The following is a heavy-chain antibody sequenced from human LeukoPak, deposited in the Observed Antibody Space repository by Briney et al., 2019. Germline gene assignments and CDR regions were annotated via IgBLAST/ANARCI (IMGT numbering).Heavy chain of an antibody. CDR1: GYSISSGYY. D-gene: IGHD6-13*01. CDR2: IYHSGST. J-gene: IGHJ4*02. CDR3: SSGVTGYSSS. Sequence: PSETLSLTCAVSGYSISSGYYCGWIRQPPGKGLEWIGSIYHSGSTYYNPSLKSRVTISVDTSKNQFSLKLSSVTAADTAVYYCSSGVTGYSSSWGQGTLVTVSS. V-gene: IGHV4-38-2*01.